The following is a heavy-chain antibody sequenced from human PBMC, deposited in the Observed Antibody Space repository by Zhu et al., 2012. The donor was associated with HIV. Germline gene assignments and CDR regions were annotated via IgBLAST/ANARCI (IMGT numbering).Heavy chain of an antibody. J-gene: IGHJ1*01. D-gene: IGHD3/OR15-3a*01. CDR1: GKSFNGYF. Sequence: QVQGQQWAARVLTPSETLSLNCGIDGKSFNGYFWSWVRQPPGKGLEWIGEVNQSGDIFYKPSLKSRVTISVDVSKHQFFLKLTSVNAADTAVYYCAKQGLAGRSRKYFEHWDQGTHVIVSA. V-gene: IGHV4-34*01. CDR2: VNQSGDI. CDR3: AKQGLAGRSRKYFEH.